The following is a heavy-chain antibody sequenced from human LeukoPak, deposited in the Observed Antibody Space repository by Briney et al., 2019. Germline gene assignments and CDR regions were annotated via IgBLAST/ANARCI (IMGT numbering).Heavy chain of an antibody. J-gene: IGHJ4*02. CDR2: TSHGGST. CDR3: ARNGEKYHLD. Sequence: SETLSLTCAVYGGSLSGFYWSWIRQPPGNELEWIGETSHGGSTSYNPSLKSRVTISVDKSKNQFSLKLISVTAADTAVYYCARNGEKYHLDWGQGTLVTVSS. V-gene: IGHV4-34*01. D-gene: IGHD2-2*01. CDR1: GGSLSGFY.